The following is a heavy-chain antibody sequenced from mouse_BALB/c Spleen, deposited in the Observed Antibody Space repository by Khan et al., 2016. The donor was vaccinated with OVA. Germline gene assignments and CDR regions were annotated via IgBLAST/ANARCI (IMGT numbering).Heavy chain of an antibody. CDR1: GYTFTDYY. Sequence: QVRLQQSGAELARPGASVKLSCKASGYTFTDYYINWVKQRTGQGLEWIGEISPGSGDTYYNEKFKGKATLTADKSSTTAYMQLSSLTSEDSAVYYCARRNYFGYTLAYWGQGTLVTVSA. V-gene: IGHV1-77*01. CDR2: ISPGSGDT. J-gene: IGHJ3*01. CDR3: ARRNYFGYTLAY. D-gene: IGHD1-2*01.